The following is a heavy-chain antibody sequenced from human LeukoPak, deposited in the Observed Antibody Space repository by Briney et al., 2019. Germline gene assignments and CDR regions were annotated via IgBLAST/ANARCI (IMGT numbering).Heavy chain of an antibody. CDR1: GFTFSDYY. Sequence: PGGSLRLSCAASGFTFSDYYMSWIRQAPGKGLEWVSYISSSGSTIYYADSVKGRFTISRDNAKNSLYLQMNSLRAEDTAVYYCARKTYSSSWYPPAIDYWGQGTLVTVSS. CDR3: ARKTYSSSWYPPAIDY. V-gene: IGHV3-11*04. J-gene: IGHJ4*02. D-gene: IGHD6-13*01. CDR2: ISSSGSTI.